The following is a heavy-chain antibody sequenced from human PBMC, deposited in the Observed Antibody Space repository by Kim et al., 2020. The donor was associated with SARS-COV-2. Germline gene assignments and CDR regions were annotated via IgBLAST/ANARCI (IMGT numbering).Heavy chain of an antibody. CDR3: AREGSGWRPLSY. J-gene: IGHJ4*02. D-gene: IGHD6-19*01. V-gene: IGHV1-18*01. Sequence: NYAPKLQGRVTMTTDTSTSTAYMELRSLRSDDTAVYYCAREGSGWRPLSYWGQGTLVTVSS.